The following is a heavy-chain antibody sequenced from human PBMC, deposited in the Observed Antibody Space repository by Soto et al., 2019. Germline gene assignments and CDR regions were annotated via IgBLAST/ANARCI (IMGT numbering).Heavy chain of an antibody. J-gene: IGHJ4*02. Sequence: GGSLRLSCAASGFSFSTYGMHWVRQAPGKGLEWVALTSYDGSIEYYADSVKGRFTISRDNSKNTLYLQMNSLRAEDTAMYYCAKDRDSRGYDYWGQGTLVTVSS. CDR1: GFSFSTYG. D-gene: IGHD3-22*01. V-gene: IGHV3-30*18. CDR2: TSYDGSIE. CDR3: AKDRDSRGYDY.